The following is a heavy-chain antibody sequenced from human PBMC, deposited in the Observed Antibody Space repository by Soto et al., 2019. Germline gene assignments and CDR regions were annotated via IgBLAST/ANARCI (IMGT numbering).Heavy chain of an antibody. CDR3: SGDRGGGGGD. CDR1: GFTFSSYW. Sequence: EVQLVESGGGLVQPGGSLRLSCAASGFTFSSYWMHWVRQAPGKGLVWVSRTNEDGSIINYADSVKGRFTISRDNAKNEYYSEKGGGGGGGRVVNYGSGDRGGGGGDWGPGTLVTVSS. V-gene: IGHV3-74*01. J-gene: IGHJ4*02. D-gene: IGHD2-15*01. CDR2: TNEDGSII.